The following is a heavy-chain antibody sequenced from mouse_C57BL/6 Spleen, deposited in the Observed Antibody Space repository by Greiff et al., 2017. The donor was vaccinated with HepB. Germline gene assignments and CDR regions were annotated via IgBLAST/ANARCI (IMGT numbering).Heavy chain of an antibody. CDR1: GYSITSGYY. CDR3: ARERVRGYYFDY. J-gene: IGHJ2*01. Sequence: DVKLQESGPGLVKPSQSLSLTCSVTGYSITSGYYWNWIRQFPGNKLEWMGYISYDGSNNYNPSLKNRISITRDTSKNQFFLKLNSVTTEDTATYYCARERVRGYYFDYWGQGTTLTVSS. D-gene: IGHD2-2*01. CDR2: ISYDGSN. V-gene: IGHV3-6*01.